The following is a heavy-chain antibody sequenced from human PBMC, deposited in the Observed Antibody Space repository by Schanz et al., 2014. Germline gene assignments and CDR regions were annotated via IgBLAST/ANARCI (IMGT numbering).Heavy chain of an antibody. CDR3: AKSQGSSFDS. D-gene: IGHD6-13*01. J-gene: IGHJ4*02. CDR1: EFTFSTDA. V-gene: IGHV3-23*01. Sequence: DVHLLESGGGLVQPGGSLRLSCAASEFTFSTDAMSWVRQAPGKGLEWLSAISGSGGSTYYADSVKGRFTISRDNSKNTLYLQMNSLRAEDTAVYYCAKSQGSSFDSWGQGTLVTVSS. CDR2: ISGSGGST.